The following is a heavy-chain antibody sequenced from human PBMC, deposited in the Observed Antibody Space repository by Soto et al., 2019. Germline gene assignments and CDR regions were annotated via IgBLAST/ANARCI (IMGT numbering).Heavy chain of an antibody. Sequence: ASVKVSCKTSGYTFTKYYISWVRQAPGQGLEWLGLISPNSGRPSYAQKFEGRVTMTTDTSTTTAYLELRSLRSDDTAVYYCVRHYYDFWTDYPDFDYWGQGTLVTV. CDR1: GYTFTKYY. V-gene: IGHV1-18*04. CDR2: ISPNSGRP. CDR3: VRHYYDFWTDYPDFDY. J-gene: IGHJ4*02. D-gene: IGHD3-3*01.